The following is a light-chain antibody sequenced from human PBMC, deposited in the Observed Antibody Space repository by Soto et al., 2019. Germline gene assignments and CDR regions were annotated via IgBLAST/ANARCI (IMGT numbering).Light chain of an antibody. Sequence: EIVLTQSPSTLSLSPGDRATLSCRASQSVSRHLAWYHQKPGQAPRILIYDASTRSTGIPATFSGGGSARTFSLTISSLVPADFAVYYCQQRNNWPPVTFGGGTKVDIK. CDR1: QSVSRH. CDR2: DAS. CDR3: QQRNNWPPVT. J-gene: IGKJ4*01. V-gene: IGKV3-11*02.